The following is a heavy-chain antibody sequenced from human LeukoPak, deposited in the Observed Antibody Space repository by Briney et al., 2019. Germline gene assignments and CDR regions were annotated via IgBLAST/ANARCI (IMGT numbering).Heavy chain of an antibody. CDR3: ARARGDYDWFDP. V-gene: IGHV3-48*01. J-gene: IGHJ5*02. Sequence: PSGRSLRPSCAASGFTFSSYSMNWVRQAPGKGLEWVSYISSSSSTIYYADSVKGRLTMSGDNAKNSLYLQMKSLRAEDTAVYYCARARGDYDWFDPWGEGTMVTVSS. CDR2: ISSSSSTI. CDR1: GFTFSSYS. D-gene: IGHD4-17*01.